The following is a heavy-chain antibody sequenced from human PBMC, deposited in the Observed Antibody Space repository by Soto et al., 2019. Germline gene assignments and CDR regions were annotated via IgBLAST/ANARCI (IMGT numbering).Heavy chain of an antibody. CDR1: GFTFTSSA. V-gene: IGHV1-58*01. CDR2: IVVGSGNT. CDR3: AADGRPPSGMDV. J-gene: IGHJ6*02. Sequence: SVKVSCKASGFTFTSSAVQWVRQARGQRLEWIGWIVVGSGNTNYAQKFQEGVTITGDLSTSTAYMELSSLRPEDTAVYYCAADGRPPSGMDVWGQGTTVTVS.